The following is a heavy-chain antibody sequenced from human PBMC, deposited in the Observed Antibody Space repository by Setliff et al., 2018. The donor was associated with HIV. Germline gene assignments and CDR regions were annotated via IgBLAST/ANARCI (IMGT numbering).Heavy chain of an antibody. CDR3: AREGAYIAAAYGMDV. J-gene: IGHJ6*02. Sequence: SETLSLTCAVSGYSISSGFYWGWIRQPPGKGLEWIGSIYTSGSTNYNPSLKSRVTISVDTSKNQFSLKLSSVTAADTAVYYCAREGAYIAAAYGMDVWGQGTTVTVSS. V-gene: IGHV4-38-2*02. CDR2: IYTSGST. D-gene: IGHD6-13*01. CDR1: GYSISSGFY.